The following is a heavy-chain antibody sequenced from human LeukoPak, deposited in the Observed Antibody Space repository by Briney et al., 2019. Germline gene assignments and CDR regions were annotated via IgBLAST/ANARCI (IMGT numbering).Heavy chain of an antibody. Sequence: GASVKVSCKASGYTFTGYYMHWVRQAPGQGLEWMGRINPDSGGTNYAQKFQGRVTMTRDTSISTAYMELSRLRSDDTAVYYCARGSIAARRGAFDIWGQGTMVTVSS. CDR3: ARGSIAARRGAFDI. V-gene: IGHV1-2*06. D-gene: IGHD6-6*01. CDR2: INPDSGGT. J-gene: IGHJ3*02. CDR1: GYTFTGYY.